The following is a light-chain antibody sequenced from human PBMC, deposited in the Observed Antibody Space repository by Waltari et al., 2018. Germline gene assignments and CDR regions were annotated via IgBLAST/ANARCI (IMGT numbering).Light chain of an antibody. J-gene: IGLJ1*01. CDR3: CLYASSYTPFFV. CDR1: SSDIGGYNY. CDR2: TVN. V-gene: IGLV2-14*03. Sequence: QSALTQPASVSGSPGQSITISCIGTSSDIGGYNYVSWYQQHPGKAPKVRIYTVNNRPAGVSDPCCGPKSGNTASRTISGLQAEDEADYFCCLYASSYTPFFVFGTGTKLTVL.